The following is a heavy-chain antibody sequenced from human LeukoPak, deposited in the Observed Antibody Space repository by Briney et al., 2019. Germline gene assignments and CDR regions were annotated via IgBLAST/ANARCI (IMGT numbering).Heavy chain of an antibody. J-gene: IGHJ4*02. CDR3: ARGWNYAFRFDY. V-gene: IGHV3-7*01. Sequence: GGSLRLSCAAPGLSFSDYWMTWVRQAPGKGLEWVAHIKQDGSEKYYVDSIKGRFTISRDNAKNLVYLQMNSLRADDTAVYYCARGWNYAFRFDYWGQGTLVTVSS. CDR1: GLSFSDYW. CDR2: IKQDGSEK. D-gene: IGHD3-3*01.